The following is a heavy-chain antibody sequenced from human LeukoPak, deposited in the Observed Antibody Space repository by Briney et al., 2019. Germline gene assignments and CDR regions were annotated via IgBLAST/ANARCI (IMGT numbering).Heavy chain of an antibody. CDR2: INHSGST. CDR1: GGSFSGYY. CDR3: ARGPNYGGNALDY. V-gene: IGHV4-34*01. Sequence: SETQSLTCAVYGGSFSGYYWSWIRQPPGKGLEWIGEINHSGSTNYNPSLKSRVTISVDTSKNQFSLKLSSVTAADTAVYYCARGPNYGGNALDYWGQGTLVTVSS. J-gene: IGHJ4*02. D-gene: IGHD4-23*01.